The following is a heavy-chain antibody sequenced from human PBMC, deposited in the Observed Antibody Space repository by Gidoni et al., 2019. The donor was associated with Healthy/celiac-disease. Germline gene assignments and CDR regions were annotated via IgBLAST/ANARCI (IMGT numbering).Heavy chain of an antibody. CDR1: GFTFDDYA. CDR3: AKAVDFRDYFDY. V-gene: IGHV3-9*01. Sequence: EVQLVESGGGLVQPGRSLRLSCAASGFTFDDYAMHWVRQAPGKGLGEVSGISWNSGSIGYADSVKGRFTISRDNAKNSLYLQMNSLRAEDTALYYCAKAVDFRDYFDYWGQGTLVTVSS. D-gene: IGHD3-3*01. CDR2: ISWNSGSI. J-gene: IGHJ4*02.